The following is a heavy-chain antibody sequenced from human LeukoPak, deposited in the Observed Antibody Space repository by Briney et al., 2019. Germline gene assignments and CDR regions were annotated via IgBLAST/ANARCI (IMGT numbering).Heavy chain of an antibody. V-gene: IGHV4-59*01. CDR1: GGSISSYY. J-gene: IGHJ4*02. D-gene: IGHD3-3*01. CDR3: ARGVLYDFWSGYYLDY. CDR2: IYYSGST. Sequence: SETLSLTCTVSGGSISSYYWSWIRQPPGKGLEWIGYIYYSGSTNYNPSLKSRVTISVDTSKNQFSLKLSSVTAADTAVYYCARGVLYDFWSGYYLDYWGQGTLVTVSS.